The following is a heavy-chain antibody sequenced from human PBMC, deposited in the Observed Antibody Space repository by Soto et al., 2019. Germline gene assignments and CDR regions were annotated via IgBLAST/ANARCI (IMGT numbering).Heavy chain of an antibody. Sequence: PGGSLRLSCAASGFTFSSYAMHWVRQAPGKGLEWVAVISYDGSNKYYADSVKCRFTISRDNSKNTLYLQMNSLRAEDTAVYYCAREPAVLEVLVPAATSGMDVWGQGTTVTVSS. CDR1: GFTFSSYA. CDR2: ISYDGSNK. V-gene: IGHV3-30-3*01. J-gene: IGHJ6*02. CDR3: AREPAVLEVLVPAATSGMDV. D-gene: IGHD2-2*01.